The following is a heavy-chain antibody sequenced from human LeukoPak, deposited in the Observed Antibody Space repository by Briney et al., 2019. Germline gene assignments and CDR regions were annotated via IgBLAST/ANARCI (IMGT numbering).Heavy chain of an antibody. V-gene: IGHV1-2*02. J-gene: IGHJ5*02. Sequence: ASVKVSCKASGYTFTDYYIHWVRLAPGQGLEWMGWINPNSGATNYAQKFQGRVTVTRDTSIRTVYMELTRLTSDDTAVYYCATGPNIYGSGRSWYDPWGQGTLVTVPS. D-gene: IGHD3-10*01. CDR2: INPNSGAT. CDR3: ATGPNIYGSGRSWYDP. CDR1: GYTFTDYY.